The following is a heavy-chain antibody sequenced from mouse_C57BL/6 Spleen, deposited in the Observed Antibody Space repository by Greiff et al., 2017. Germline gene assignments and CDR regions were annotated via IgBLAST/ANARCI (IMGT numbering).Heavy chain of an antibody. CDR2: INPSNGGT. J-gene: IGHJ1*03. CDR1: GYTFTSYW. V-gene: IGHV1-53*01. CDR3: AREGMRGYFDV. Sequence: QVQLQQPGTELVKPGASVNLSCKASGYTFTSYWMHWVKQRPGQGLEWIGNINPSNGGTNYNEKFKSKATLTVDTSSSTAYMQLSSLTSEDSAVYYCAREGMRGYFDVWGTGTTVTVYS.